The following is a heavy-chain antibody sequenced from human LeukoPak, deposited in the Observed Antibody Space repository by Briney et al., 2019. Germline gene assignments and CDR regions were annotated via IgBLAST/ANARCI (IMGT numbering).Heavy chain of an antibody. Sequence: GESLKISCKGSGYSFTSYWIGWVRQMPGKGLEWMGIIYPGDSDTTYSPSFQGQVTISADKSISTAYLQWSSLKASDTAMYYCARLGYGDYPHNWFNPWGQETLVTVSS. J-gene: IGHJ5*02. D-gene: IGHD4-17*01. V-gene: IGHV5-51*01. CDR3: ARLGYGDYPHNWFNP. CDR1: GYSFTSYW. CDR2: IYPGDSDT.